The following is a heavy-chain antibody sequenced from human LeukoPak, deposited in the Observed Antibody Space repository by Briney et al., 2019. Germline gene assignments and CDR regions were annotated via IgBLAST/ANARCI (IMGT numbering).Heavy chain of an antibody. CDR2: IYYSGST. J-gene: IGHJ5*02. V-gene: IGHV4-59*01. CDR3: ARAPLLRLSNWFDP. D-gene: IGHD3-3*01. CDR1: GGSISGYY. Sequence: SETLSLTCTVSGGSISGYYWSWIRQPPGKGLEWIGYIYYSGSTSYNPSLKSRVTISVDTSKNQFSLKLSSVTAADTAVYYCARAPLLRLSNWFDPWGQGTLVTVSS.